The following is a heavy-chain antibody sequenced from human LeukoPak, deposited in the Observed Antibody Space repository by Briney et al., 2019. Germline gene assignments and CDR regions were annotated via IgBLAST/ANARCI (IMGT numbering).Heavy chain of an antibody. CDR1: GFTFSGSA. V-gene: IGHV3-73*01. Sequence: GGSLRLSCAASGFTFSGSAMHWVRQASGKGLEWVGRIRGKANSYATAYAASVKGRFTISRDDSKNTAYLQMNSLKTEDTAVYYCTRQRDGYNYWGQGTLVTVSS. J-gene: IGHJ4*02. CDR2: IRGKANSYAT. CDR3: TRQRDGYNY. D-gene: IGHD5-24*01.